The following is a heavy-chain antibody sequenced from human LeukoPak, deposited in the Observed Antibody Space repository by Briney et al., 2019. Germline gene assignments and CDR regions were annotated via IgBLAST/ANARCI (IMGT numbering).Heavy chain of an antibody. CDR2: IIPIFGTA. D-gene: IGHD2-2*01. CDR3: ARDGPEVPAAMPQV. J-gene: IGHJ4*02. Sequence: ASVKVSCKASGGTFSSYAISWVRQAPGQGLEWMGGIIPIFGTANYAQKFQGRVTITADKSTSTAYMELSSLRSEDTAVYYCARDGPEVPAAMPQVWGQGTLVTVSS. V-gene: IGHV1-69*06. CDR1: GGTFSSYA.